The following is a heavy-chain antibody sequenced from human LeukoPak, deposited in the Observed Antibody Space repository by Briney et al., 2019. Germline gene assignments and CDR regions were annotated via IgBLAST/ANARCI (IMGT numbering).Heavy chain of an antibody. CDR1: GGSISSYY. J-gene: IGHJ3*02. Sequence: PSETLSLTCTVSGGSISSYYWSWIRQPPGKGLEWIGSIYHSGSTYYNPSLKSRVTISVDTSKNQFSLKLSSVTAADTAVYYCARDGYSSGWSDAFDIWGQGTMVTVSS. CDR2: IYHSGST. CDR3: ARDGYSSGWSDAFDI. D-gene: IGHD6-19*01. V-gene: IGHV4-38-2*02.